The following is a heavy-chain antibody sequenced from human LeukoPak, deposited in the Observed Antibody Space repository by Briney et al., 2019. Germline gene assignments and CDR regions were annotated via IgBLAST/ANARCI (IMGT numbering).Heavy chain of an antibody. CDR3: ASTSPSGVFDY. CDR1: GGSISSGGYS. CDR2: IYHSGST. V-gene: IGHV4-30-2*01. D-gene: IGHD3-3*01. Sequence: SQTLSLTCAVSGGSISSGGYSWSWIRQPPGKGLEWIGYIYHSGSTYYNPSLKSRVTISVDRSKNQFSLKLSSVTAADTAVYYCASTSPSGVFDYWGQGTLVTVSS. J-gene: IGHJ4*02.